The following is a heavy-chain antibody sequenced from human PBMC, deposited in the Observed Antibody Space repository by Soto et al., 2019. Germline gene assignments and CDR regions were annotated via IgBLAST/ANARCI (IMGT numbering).Heavy chain of an antibody. J-gene: IGHJ6*02. CDR1: GGTFSSYA. D-gene: IGHD2-2*01. V-gene: IGHV1-69*01. Sequence: QVQLVQSGAEVKKPGSSVNVSCKASGGTFSSYAISWVRQAPGQGLEWMGGIIPIFGTANYAQKFQGRVTITADESTSTAYMELSSLRSEDTAVYYCARDDIVVVPAAQGDYYYYYGMDVWGQGTTVTVSS. CDR3: ARDDIVVVPAAQGDYYYYYGMDV. CDR2: IIPIFGTA.